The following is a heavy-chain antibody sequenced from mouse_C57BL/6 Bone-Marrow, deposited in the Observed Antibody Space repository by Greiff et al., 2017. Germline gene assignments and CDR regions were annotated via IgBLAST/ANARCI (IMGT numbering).Heavy chain of an antibody. CDR1: GYTFTSYW. CDR3: TRSGPPRRSCNY. D-gene: IGHD3-2*02. CDR2: IYPTSGRT. J-gene: IGHJ2*01. V-gene: IGHV1-55*01. Sequence: VQLQQPGAELVKPGASVKMSCKASGYTFTSYWITWVKQRPGQGLEWIGDIYPTSGRTNYNEKFKSKARLTVDTSSNTAYMQLSSLTSEDSAVFYCTRSGPPRRSCNYRGRGTTLTVSS.